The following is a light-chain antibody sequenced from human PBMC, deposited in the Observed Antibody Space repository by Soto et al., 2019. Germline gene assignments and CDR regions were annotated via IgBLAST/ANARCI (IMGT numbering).Light chain of an antibody. CDR3: QQRSHWPAVTWT. V-gene: IGKV3-11*01. J-gene: IGKJ1*01. Sequence: EIVLTQSPATLSLSPGERATLSCRASQSVSSYLAWYRQKPGQAPRLLIYDASNRATGIPARFSGSGSGTDFTLTISSLEPEDFAVYYWQQRSHWPAVTWTFGQGTKVEIK. CDR1: QSVSSY. CDR2: DAS.